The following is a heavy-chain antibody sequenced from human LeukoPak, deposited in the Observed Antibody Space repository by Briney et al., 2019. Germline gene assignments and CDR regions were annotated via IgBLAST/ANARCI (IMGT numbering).Heavy chain of an antibody. CDR3: AGNQGSGWPYFDY. CDR1: GGSISSYY. D-gene: IGHD6-19*01. CDR2: IYYSGST. J-gene: IGHJ4*02. Sequence: SETLSLTCTVSGGSISSYYWSWIRQPPGKGLEWIGYIYYSGSTNYNPSLKSRVTISVDTSKNQFSLKLSSVTAADTSVDYCAGNQGSGWPYFDYWGQGTLVTVPP. V-gene: IGHV4-59*01.